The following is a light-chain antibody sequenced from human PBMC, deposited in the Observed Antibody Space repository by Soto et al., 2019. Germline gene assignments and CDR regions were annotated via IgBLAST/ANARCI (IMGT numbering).Light chain of an antibody. V-gene: IGLV1-51*01. Sequence: QSVLTQPPSVSAAAGQKVTLSCSGSSSNIGNNYVSWYQQLPGTAPKLLIYDNNKRPSGIPDRFSGSKSGTSATLGITGLQTGDEADYYCGTWDSSLSAGVFGGGTKLTVL. J-gene: IGLJ2*01. CDR1: SSNIGNNY. CDR2: DNN. CDR3: GTWDSSLSAGV.